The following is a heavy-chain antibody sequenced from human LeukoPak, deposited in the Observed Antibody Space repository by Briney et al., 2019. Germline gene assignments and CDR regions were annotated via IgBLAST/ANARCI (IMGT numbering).Heavy chain of an antibody. D-gene: IGHD6-13*01. CDR2: ISSSSSTI. V-gene: IGHV3-48*01. J-gene: IGHJ4*02. Sequence: GGSLRLSCAASGFTFSTYSMNWVRQAPGKGLEWVSYISSSSSTIYYADSVKGRFTISRDNAKNSLYLQMNSLRGEDTAVYYCARDPTSSSWYYRGPFDYWGQGTLVTVSS. CDR1: GFTFSTYS. CDR3: ARDPTSSSWYYRGPFDY.